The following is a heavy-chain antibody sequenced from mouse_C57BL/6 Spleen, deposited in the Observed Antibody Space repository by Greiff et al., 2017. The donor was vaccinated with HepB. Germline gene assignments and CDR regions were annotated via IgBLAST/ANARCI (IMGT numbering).Heavy chain of an antibody. D-gene: IGHD2-5*01. J-gene: IGHJ4*01. CDR2: IDPSDSYT. CDR1: GYTFTSYW. CDR3: TRLDSNYYAMDY. Sequence: VQLQQPGAELVRPGTSVKLSCKASGYTFTSYWMHWVKQRPGQGLEWIGVIDPSDSYTNYNQKFKGKATLTVDTSASTAYMELSSLTNEDSAVYYCTRLDSNYYAMDYWGQGTSVTVSS. V-gene: IGHV1-59*01.